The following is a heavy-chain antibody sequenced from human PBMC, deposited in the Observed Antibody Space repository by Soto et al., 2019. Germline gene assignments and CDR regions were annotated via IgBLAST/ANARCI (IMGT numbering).Heavy chain of an antibody. Sequence: SETLSLTCGVSGGTIRSPGWWTWFRQPPGKGLEWIGEIFQSGSTNYTPSLESRVTISVDKSKNQFSLTLTSVTAADTAVYFCARGRGRYSSGWSWFDPWGQGILVTAPQ. CDR2: IFQSGST. CDR3: ARGRGRYSSGWSWFDP. D-gene: IGHD6-19*01. J-gene: IGHJ5*02. CDR1: GGTIRSPGW. V-gene: IGHV4-4*02.